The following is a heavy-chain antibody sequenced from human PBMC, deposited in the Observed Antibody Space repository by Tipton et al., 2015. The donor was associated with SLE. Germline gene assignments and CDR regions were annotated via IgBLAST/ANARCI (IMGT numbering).Heavy chain of an antibody. Sequence: TLSLTCTVSGGSISSHYWSWIRQPPGKGLEWIGYIYYSGSTNYNPSLKSRVTISVDTSKNQFSLKLSSVTAADTAVYYCARAWYYYDSSGYQDYWGQGTLVTVSS. CDR2: IYYSGST. D-gene: IGHD3-22*01. CDR3: ARAWYYYDSSGYQDY. CDR1: GGSISSHY. J-gene: IGHJ4*02. V-gene: IGHV4-59*11.